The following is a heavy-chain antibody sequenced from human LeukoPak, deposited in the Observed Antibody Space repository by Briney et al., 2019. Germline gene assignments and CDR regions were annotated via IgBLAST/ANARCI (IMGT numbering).Heavy chain of an antibody. J-gene: IGHJ4*02. CDR2: LYSDDSA. CDR3: ARDPWQGSTTLH. V-gene: IGHV3-66*02. D-gene: IGHD1-26*01. CDR1: GFTFDDYG. Sequence: GGSLRLSCEGSGFTFDDYGMSWVRQPPGKALEWVSLLYSDDSAYYSDSVKGRFTISRDNSKSTLHLQMDTLRTEDTAMYYCARDPWQGSTTLHWGQGIMVTVSS.